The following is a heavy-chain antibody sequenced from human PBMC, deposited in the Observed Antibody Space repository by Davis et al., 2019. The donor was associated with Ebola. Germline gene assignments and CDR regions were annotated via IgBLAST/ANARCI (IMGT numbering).Heavy chain of an antibody. D-gene: IGHD6-13*01. Sequence: PSETLSLTCTVSGGSISSYYWSWIRQPPGKGLEWIGYIYYSGSTNYNPSLKSRVTISVDTSKNQFSLKLSSVTAADTAVYYCAREMGPVAAAGTGFDYWGQGTLVTVSS. CDR1: GGSISSYY. J-gene: IGHJ4*02. CDR2: IYYSGST. V-gene: IGHV4-59*01. CDR3: AREMGPVAAAGTGFDY.